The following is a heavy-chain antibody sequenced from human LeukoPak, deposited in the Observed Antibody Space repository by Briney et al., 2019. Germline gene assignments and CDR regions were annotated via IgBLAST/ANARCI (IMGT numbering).Heavy chain of an antibody. Sequence: SETLSLTCTVSGGSISSSSYYWGWIRQPPGKGLEWIGSIYYSGSTYYNPSLKSRVTISVDTSKNQFSLKLSSVTAADTAVYYCRVDTPFFDYWGQGTLVTVSS. D-gene: IGHD5-18*01. CDR2: IYYSGST. J-gene: IGHJ4*02. CDR3: RVDTPFFDY. V-gene: IGHV4-39*07. CDR1: GGSISSSSYY.